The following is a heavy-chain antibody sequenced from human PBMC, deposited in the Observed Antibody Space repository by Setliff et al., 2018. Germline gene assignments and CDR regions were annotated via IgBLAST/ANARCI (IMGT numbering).Heavy chain of an antibody. CDR1: GYTFTSHY. D-gene: IGHD3-22*01. J-gene: IGHJ3*02. CDR2: INXXXXXX. CDR3: ARDVFPYHYEGAFDI. Sequence: GASVKVSCKASGYTFTSHYMHWVRQAPGLGLEWMGTINXXXXXXXXXXXXXXXVTXXXXTSTSTVYMDMSSLRSEDTAVYYCARDVFPYHYEGAFDIWGQGTMVTVSS. V-gene: IGHV1-46*01.